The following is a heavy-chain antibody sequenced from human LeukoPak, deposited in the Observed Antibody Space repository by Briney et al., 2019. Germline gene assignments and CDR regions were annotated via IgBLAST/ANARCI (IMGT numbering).Heavy chain of an antibody. CDR2: IHYDGYTT. J-gene: IGHJ4*02. Sequence: GGSLRLSCVPSGFPLSTYGVHWVRQAPGSGLEWLAYIHYDGYTTNYADSVKGRFTLSRENSKNTLYLQMNSLRTEDTAVYYCAKDVAYTFDYWGQGTLVSVSS. CDR1: GFPLSTYG. V-gene: IGHV3-30*02. D-gene: IGHD3-16*01. CDR3: AKDVAYTFDY.